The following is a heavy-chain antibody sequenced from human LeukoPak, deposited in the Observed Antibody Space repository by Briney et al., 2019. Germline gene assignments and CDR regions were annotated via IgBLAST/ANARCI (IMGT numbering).Heavy chain of an antibody. D-gene: IGHD2/OR15-2a*01. CDR3: TDKNLA. Sequence: GGSLRLSRAASGFTFRSYSMNWVRQAPGKGVEGVSYIWSSSSTIYYADSVKGRFTISRDNAKNSLYLKKNSLRDEDTAVYVCTDKNLAWGPGTVVTVSS. CDR1: GFTFRSYS. CDR2: IWSSSSTI. J-gene: IGHJ5*02. V-gene: IGHV3-48*02.